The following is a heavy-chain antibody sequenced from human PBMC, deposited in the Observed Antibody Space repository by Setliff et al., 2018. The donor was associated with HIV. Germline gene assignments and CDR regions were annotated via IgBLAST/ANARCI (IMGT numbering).Heavy chain of an antibody. CDR3: ARDPYCSGDGCFRYYQH. V-gene: IGHV4-4*07. D-gene: IGHD2-15*01. CDR2: ISPSGTT. J-gene: IGHJ1*01. Sequence: PSETLSLTCTVSNVSINSYYWSWIRQPAGRALEWIGRISPSGTTNYNPSLKSRVKMSIDASKNQFSLKLSSVTAADTAVYFCARDPYCSGDGCFRYYQHWGRGTLVTVSS. CDR1: NVSINSYY.